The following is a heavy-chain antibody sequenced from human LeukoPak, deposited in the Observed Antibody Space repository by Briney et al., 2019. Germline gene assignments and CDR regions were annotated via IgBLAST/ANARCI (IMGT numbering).Heavy chain of an antibody. CDR2: IIPILEIT. CDR3: ARAGAAVTAMTY. Sequence: SVNVSCKASGGTFSSYAINWLRQAPGQGLEWMGRIIPILEITNYAEKFQGRVTITADKSTSTAYMDLNSLRSEDTAMYYCARAGAAVTAMTYWGQGTLVTVSS. V-gene: IGHV1-69*04. J-gene: IGHJ4*02. CDR1: GGTFSSYA. D-gene: IGHD2-21*02.